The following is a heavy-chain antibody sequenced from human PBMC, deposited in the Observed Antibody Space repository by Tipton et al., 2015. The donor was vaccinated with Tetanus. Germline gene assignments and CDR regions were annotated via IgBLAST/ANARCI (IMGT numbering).Heavy chain of an antibody. V-gene: IGHV3-48*02. D-gene: IGHD6-13*01. CDR2: ISRTSGTI. CDR1: GFTFSDFS. Sequence: SLRLSCAASGFTFSDFSMNWARQAPGKGLQWISYISRTSGTIYYADSVKGRFTVSRDNAKNALYLQMNSLRDEDTAVYYCARDGYSSSWDFDYWGQGTLVTVSS. CDR3: ARDGYSSSWDFDY. J-gene: IGHJ4*02.